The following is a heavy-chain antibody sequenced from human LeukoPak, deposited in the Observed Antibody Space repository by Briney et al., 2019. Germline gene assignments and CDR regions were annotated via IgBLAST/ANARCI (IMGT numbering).Heavy chain of an antibody. J-gene: IGHJ4*02. Sequence: PGGSLRLSCAASGFTFSSCWMSWVRQAPGKGPEWVANIKQDGSEKYYVDSVKGRFTISRDNAKNSLYLQMNSLRAEDTAVYYCARVLIVATIVYFDYWGQGTLVTVSS. CDR2: IKQDGSEK. D-gene: IGHD5-12*01. CDR1: GFTFSSCW. CDR3: ARVLIVATIVYFDY. V-gene: IGHV3-7*01.